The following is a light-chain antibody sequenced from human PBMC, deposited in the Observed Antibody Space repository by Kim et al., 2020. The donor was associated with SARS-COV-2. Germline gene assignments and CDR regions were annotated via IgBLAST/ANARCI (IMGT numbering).Light chain of an antibody. CDR2: GKN. CDR3: NSRDRNDNVL. CDR1: SLRSYY. Sequence: SSELTQDPAVSVALGQTVRITCQGDSLRSYYATWYQQKPGQAPILVLYGKNNRPSGIPDRFSASSSGNTASLTITGTQAGDGADYYCNSRDRNDNVLFGGGTQLTVL. J-gene: IGLJ2*01. V-gene: IGLV3-19*01.